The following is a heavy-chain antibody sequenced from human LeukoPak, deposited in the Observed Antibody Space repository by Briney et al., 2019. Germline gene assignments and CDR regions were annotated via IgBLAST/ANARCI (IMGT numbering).Heavy chain of an antibody. CDR2: IYSGGGT. Sequence: GGSLRPSCAASGFTVCSNYMSWVREAPGKGMEWVSLIYSGGGTYYADSVKGRFTISRDNSKNTLYLQMDSLRAEDTAVYYCARGVSGVRYYFDFWGQGTLVTVSS. CDR3: ARGVSGVRYYFDF. J-gene: IGHJ4*02. CDR1: GFTVCSNY. D-gene: IGHD6-19*01. V-gene: IGHV3-53*01.